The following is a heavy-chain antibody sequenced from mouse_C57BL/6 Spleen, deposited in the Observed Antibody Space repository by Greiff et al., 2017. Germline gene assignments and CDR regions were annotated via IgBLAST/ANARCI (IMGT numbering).Heavy chain of an antibody. Sequence: VQGVESGAELMKPGASVKLSCTATGYTFTGYWIEWVRQGPGHGLEWIGDILPGGGSTNYLESFKGKATFTTDTSSNAAYMQLSSLITEDAATTYCARGGLYYGNYDYAMDDWGTGTSVTVSS. J-gene: IGHJ4*01. CDR3: ARGGLYYGNYDYAMDD. D-gene: IGHD2-1*01. CDR2: ILPGGGST. V-gene: IGHV1-9*01. CDR1: GYTFTGYW.